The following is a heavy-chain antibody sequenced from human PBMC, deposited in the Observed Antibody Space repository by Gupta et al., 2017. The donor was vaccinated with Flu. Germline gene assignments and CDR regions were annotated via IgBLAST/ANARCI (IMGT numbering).Heavy chain of an antibody. V-gene: IGHV4-61*02. Sequence: QVQLQESGPGLVKPSQTLSLTCTVSGGSISSGSYYWSWIRQPAGKGLEWIGRIYTSGSTNYNPSLKSRVTISVDTSKNQFSLKLSSVTAADTAVYYCAGSARYDFPDYWGQGTLVTVSS. CDR2: IYTSGST. CDR1: GGSISSGSYY. J-gene: IGHJ4*02. CDR3: AGSARYDFPDY. D-gene: IGHD3-3*01.